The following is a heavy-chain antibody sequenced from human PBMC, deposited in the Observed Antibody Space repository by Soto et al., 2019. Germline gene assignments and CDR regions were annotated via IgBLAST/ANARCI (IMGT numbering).Heavy chain of an antibody. V-gene: IGHV3-21*01. CDR2: ISSSSSYI. CDR1: GFTFSSYS. Sequence: EVQLVESGGGLVKPGGSLRLSCAASGFTFSSYSMNWVRQAPGKGLEWVSSISSSSSYIYYADSVKGRFTISRDNAKNSLYLQMNSRRAEDTAVYYCARAKGSPKYYFDYWGQGTLVTVSS. J-gene: IGHJ4*02. D-gene: IGHD6-13*01. CDR3: ARAKGSPKYYFDY.